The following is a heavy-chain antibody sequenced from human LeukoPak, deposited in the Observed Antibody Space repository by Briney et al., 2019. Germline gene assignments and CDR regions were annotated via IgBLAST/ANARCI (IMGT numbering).Heavy chain of an antibody. D-gene: IGHD3-3*01. J-gene: IGHJ4*02. Sequence: ASVKVSCKASGYTFTGYYMHWVRQAPGQGLEWMGWINPNSGGTNYAQKFQGRVTMTRDTSISTAYMELSRLRSDDTAVYYCAAAGVYDFWSGYYDYWGQGTLVTVSS. CDR2: INPNSGGT. CDR1: GYTFTGYY. CDR3: AAAGVYDFWSGYYDY. V-gene: IGHV1-2*02.